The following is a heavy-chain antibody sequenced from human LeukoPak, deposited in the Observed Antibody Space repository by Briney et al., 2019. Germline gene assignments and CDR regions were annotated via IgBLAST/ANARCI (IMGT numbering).Heavy chain of an antibody. Sequence: GGSLRLSCAASGFTFSGSAMHWVRQASGKGLEWVGRIRSKANSYATAYAASVKGRFTISRDDSKNTAYPQMNSLKTEDTAVYYCTRNDYDYVWGSLNPWGQGTLVTVSS. D-gene: IGHD3-16*01. V-gene: IGHV3-73*01. CDR2: IRSKANSYAT. CDR3: TRNDYDYVWGSLNP. J-gene: IGHJ5*02. CDR1: GFTFSGSA.